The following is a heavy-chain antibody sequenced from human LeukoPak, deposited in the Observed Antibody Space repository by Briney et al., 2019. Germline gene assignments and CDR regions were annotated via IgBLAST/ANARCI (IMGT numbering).Heavy chain of an antibody. CDR3: ARGKLDHAFDI. Sequence: SETLSLTCAVYGGSFSGYYWSWIRQPPGKGLEWIGEINHSGSTNYNPSLKSRVTISVDTSKNQFSLKLISMTAADTAVYYCARGKLDHAFDIWGQGTMVTVSS. CDR1: GGSFSGYY. CDR2: INHSGST. J-gene: IGHJ3*02. D-gene: IGHD3/OR15-3a*01. V-gene: IGHV4-34*01.